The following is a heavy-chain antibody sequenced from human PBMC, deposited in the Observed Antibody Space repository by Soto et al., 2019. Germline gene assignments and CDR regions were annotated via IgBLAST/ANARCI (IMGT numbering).Heavy chain of an antibody. CDR1: GFSLSTSGVG. CDR3: AHLYCGGDCRAWGYFQX. D-gene: IGHD2-21*02. Sequence: SGPTLVHPTQTLTLTCTFSGFSLSTSGVGVCWIRHPPGKALEWLALIYWDDDKRYSASLKSRLNITKDTSKNQVVLTMTNMDPVDTATYYRAHLYCGGDCRAWGYFQXWGQGTLLTVSX. CDR2: IYWDDDK. V-gene: IGHV2-5*02. J-gene: IGHJ1*01.